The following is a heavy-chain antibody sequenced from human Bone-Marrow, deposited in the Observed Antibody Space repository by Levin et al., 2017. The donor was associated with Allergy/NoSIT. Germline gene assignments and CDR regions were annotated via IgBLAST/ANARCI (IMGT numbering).Heavy chain of an antibody. CDR1: GGPISSGSYY. CDR3: AREGLLYYFDY. Sequence: SETLSLTCTVSGGPISSGSYYWSWIRQPAGKGLEWIGRIYSSGSTNYNPSLKSRVTISADTSKNQFSLKLSSVTAADTAVYYCAREGLLYYFDYWGQGTLITVSS. V-gene: IGHV4-61*02. CDR2: IYSSGST. D-gene: IGHD2-15*01. J-gene: IGHJ4*02.